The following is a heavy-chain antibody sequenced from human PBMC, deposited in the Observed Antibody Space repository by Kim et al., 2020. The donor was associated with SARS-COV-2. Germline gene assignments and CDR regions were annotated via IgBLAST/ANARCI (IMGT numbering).Heavy chain of an antibody. J-gene: IGHJ4*02. Sequence: DSVKVQCTISRDKAKNTMYLKMNSLRAEDTAVYYCAKSRRGYGDPLPFDYWGQGTLVTVSS. V-gene: IGHV3-23*01. CDR3: AKSRRGYGDPLPFDY. D-gene: IGHD4-17*01.